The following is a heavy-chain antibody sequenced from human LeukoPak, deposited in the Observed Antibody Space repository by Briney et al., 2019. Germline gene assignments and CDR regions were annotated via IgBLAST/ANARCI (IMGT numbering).Heavy chain of an antibody. CDR3: AKDAYYDISSHYDY. Sequence: GGSLRLSCAASGFSFSSYWMSWVRQPPGKGLEWVANIKPDGSETYYVDSVEGRFTISRDNSKNTLYLQMNSLRAEDTAVYYCAKDAYYDISSHYDYWGQGTLVTVSS. CDR1: GFSFSSYW. CDR2: IKPDGSET. D-gene: IGHD3-9*01. J-gene: IGHJ4*02. V-gene: IGHV3-7*03.